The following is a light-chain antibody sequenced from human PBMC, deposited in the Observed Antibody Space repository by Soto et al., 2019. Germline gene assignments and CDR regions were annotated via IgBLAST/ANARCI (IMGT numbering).Light chain of an antibody. J-gene: IGKJ1*01. CDR1: QSVSNNY. V-gene: IGKV3-20*01. CDR3: QQYGSSGT. CDR2: GAS. Sequence: EMVLTQSPGTLSLSPWERATLSCRASQSVSNNYLAWYQQKPGQAPRLLIYGASNRATGIPDRFSGSGSGTDFPLTISRLEPEDFAVYYCQQYGSSGTFGQGTKVDIK.